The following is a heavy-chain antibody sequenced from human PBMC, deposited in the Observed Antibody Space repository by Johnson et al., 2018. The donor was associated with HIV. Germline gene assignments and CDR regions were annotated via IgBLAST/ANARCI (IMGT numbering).Heavy chain of an antibody. V-gene: IGHV3-30*02. CDR3: AKDKGGYSSGWFAFDI. J-gene: IGHJ3*02. CDR2: IRYDGSNK. Sequence: QVQLVESGGGVVQPGGSLRLSCAASGFTFSSYGMHWVRQAPGKGLEWVAFIRYDGSNKYYADSVKGRFTISRDNSKNTLYLQMNSLRAEDTGVYYCAKDKGGYSSGWFAFDIWGQGTMVTVSS. CDR1: GFTFSSYG. D-gene: IGHD6-19*01.